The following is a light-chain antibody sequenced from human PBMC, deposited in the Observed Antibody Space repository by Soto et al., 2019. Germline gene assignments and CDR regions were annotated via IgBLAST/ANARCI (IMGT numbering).Light chain of an antibody. CDR3: SSYAGSLYG. CDR2: EVT. J-gene: IGLJ1*01. Sequence: QSALTQPPSASGSPGQSVTISCTGTSSDVGGYNYVSWYQQHPGKAPKLMIFEVTKRPSGVPDRFSGSKSGNTASLTVSGLQAEEEADYYCSSYAGSLYGFGPGTKETVL. CDR1: SSDVGGYNY. V-gene: IGLV2-8*01.